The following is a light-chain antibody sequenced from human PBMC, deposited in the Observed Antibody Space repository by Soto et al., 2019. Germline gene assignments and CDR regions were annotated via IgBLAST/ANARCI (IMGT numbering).Light chain of an antibody. CDR3: QQYNSYWT. CDR2: DAS. J-gene: IGKJ1*01. Sequence: DIQMTQSPSTLSASVGDRVTITCRASQSVSSWLAWYQQKPGKAPKLLIYDASSLESGVPSRFSGSGSGTESTLTISSLQPDDFATDYCQQYNSYWTFGQGTKVEIK. CDR1: QSVSSW. V-gene: IGKV1-5*01.